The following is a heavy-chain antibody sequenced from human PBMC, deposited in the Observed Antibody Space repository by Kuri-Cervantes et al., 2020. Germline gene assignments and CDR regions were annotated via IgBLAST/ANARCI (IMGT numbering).Heavy chain of an antibody. D-gene: IGHD1-26*01. CDR2: IYYSGST. CDR1: GGSISSYY. CDR3: ARDPGGGSWFDP. Sequence: SETLSLTCTVSGGSISSYYWSWIRQPPGKGLEWIGYIYYSGSTNYNPSLKSRVTISVDTSKNQFSLKLSSVTAADTAVYYCARDPGGGSWFDPWGQGTLVPSPQ. V-gene: IGHV4-59*13. J-gene: IGHJ5*02.